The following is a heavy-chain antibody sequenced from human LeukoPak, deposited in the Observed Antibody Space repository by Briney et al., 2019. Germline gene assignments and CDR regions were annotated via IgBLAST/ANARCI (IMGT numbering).Heavy chain of an antibody. V-gene: IGHV4-4*07. D-gene: IGHD3-3*01. CDR3: ARSDFWSGQYYFDC. CDR1: GGSISSYY. Sequence: SETLSLTCTVSGGSISSYYWSWIRQPAGKGLEWIGRIYTSGSTNYNPSLKSRVTMSVDTSKNQFSLNLSSVTAADTAVYYCARSDFWSGQYYFDCWGQGTLVTVSS. J-gene: IGHJ4*02. CDR2: IYTSGST.